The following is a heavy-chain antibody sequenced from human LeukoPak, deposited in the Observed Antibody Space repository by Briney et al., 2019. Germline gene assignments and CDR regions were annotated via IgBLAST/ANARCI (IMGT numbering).Heavy chain of an antibody. D-gene: IGHD3-10*01. CDR1: GFTFSHFW. V-gene: IGHV3-7*01. CDR2: IKQDGIEN. CDR3: AREGMVRGVPDAFDL. Sequence: GGSLRLSCAASGFTFSHFWMDWVRQVPGKRPEWVANIKQDGIENYLLGSVKSRFAISRDNAKNLLYLQMTSLRVEDTAIYYCAREGMVRGVPDAFDLWGQGTMVTVSS. J-gene: IGHJ3*01.